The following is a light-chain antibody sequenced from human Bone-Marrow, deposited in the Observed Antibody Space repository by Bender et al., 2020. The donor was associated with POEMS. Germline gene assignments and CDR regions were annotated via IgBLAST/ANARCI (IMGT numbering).Light chain of an antibody. CDR2: SSH. CDR3: QSYDSSLGSYVV. V-gene: IGLV1-44*01. Sequence: QSVLTQPPSASGTPGQRVTISCSGGSSNIGAHAVNWYQHLPGTAPKLLIYSSHRRPSEVPDRFSGSRSGTSASLAIRGLQSEDEDDYYCQSYDSSLGSYVVFGGGTKLTVL. J-gene: IGLJ2*01. CDR1: SSNIGAHA.